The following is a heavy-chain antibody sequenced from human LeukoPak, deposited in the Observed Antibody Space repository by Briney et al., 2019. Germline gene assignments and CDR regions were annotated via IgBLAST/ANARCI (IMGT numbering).Heavy chain of an antibody. J-gene: IGHJ5*01. D-gene: IGHD2-2*01. V-gene: IGHV1-69*06. CDR1: GGTFSSYA. Sequence: SVKVSCKASGGTFSSYAISWVRQAPGQGLEWMGGIIPIFGTANYAQKFQGRVTITVDKSTSTAYMELSSLRSEDTAVYYCARDREGYCSSTSCYPSNWFDPWGKGTTVTVSS. CDR3: ARDREGYCSSTSCYPSNWFDP. CDR2: IIPIFGTA.